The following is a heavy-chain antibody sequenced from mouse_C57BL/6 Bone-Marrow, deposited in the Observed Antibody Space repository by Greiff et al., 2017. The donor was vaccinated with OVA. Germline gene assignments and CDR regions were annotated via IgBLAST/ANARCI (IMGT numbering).Heavy chain of an antibody. CDR2: ISDGGSYT. J-gene: IGHJ2*01. Sequence: DVQLVESGGGLVKPGGSLKLSCAASGFTFSSYAMSWVRQTPEKRLEWVATISDGGSYTYYPDNVKGRFTISRDNAKNNLYLQMSHLKSEDTAMYYCARDRGGYYPLDYWGQGTTLTVSS. CDR3: ARDRGGYYPLDY. CDR1: GFTFSSYA. V-gene: IGHV5-4*01. D-gene: IGHD1-1*01.